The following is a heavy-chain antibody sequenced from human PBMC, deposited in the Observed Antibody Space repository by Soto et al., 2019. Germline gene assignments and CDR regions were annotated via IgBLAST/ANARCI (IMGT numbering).Heavy chain of an antibody. CDR3: AREAPLMSSGWYLNYYYGMDV. V-gene: IGHV1-8*01. Sequence: ASVKVSCTASGYTLTSYDINWVRQATGQGLEWMGWMNPNSGNTGYAQKFQGRVTMTRNTSISTAYMELSSLRSEDTAVYYCAREAPLMSSGWYLNYYYGMDVWGQGTTVTVSS. D-gene: IGHD6-19*01. CDR2: MNPNSGNT. CDR1: GYTLTSYD. J-gene: IGHJ6*02.